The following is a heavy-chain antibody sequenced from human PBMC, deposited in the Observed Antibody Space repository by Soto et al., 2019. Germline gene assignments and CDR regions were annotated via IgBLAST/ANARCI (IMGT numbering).Heavy chain of an antibody. D-gene: IGHD2-2*01. CDR3: ARDCPGSSTTCYGNEWFDS. Sequence: EVQLVESGGGLVQPGGSLRLSCAASGFTFSSYSMNWVRQAPGKGLAWVSYISSSFITIYYADSVKGRFTISRDNAKNSLYLQMNSLRAEDTAVYYCARDCPGSSTTCYGNEWFDSWGQGTQVTVSS. J-gene: IGHJ5*01. CDR2: ISSSFITI. V-gene: IGHV3-48*01. CDR1: GFTFSSYS.